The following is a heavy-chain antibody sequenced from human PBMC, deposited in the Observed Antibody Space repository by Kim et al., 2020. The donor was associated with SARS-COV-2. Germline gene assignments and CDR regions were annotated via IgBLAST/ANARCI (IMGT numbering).Heavy chain of an antibody. Sequence: ASVKVSCKSSGYTFTSYAMNWVRQAPGQGLEWMGWINTNTGNPTYAQGFTGRFVFSLDTSVSTAYLQISSLKAEDTAVYYCARGGVRGYSYGYYFDYWGQGTLVTVSS. V-gene: IGHV7-4-1*02. J-gene: IGHJ4*02. CDR3: ARGGVRGYSYGYYFDY. D-gene: IGHD5-18*01. CDR1: GYTFTSYA. CDR2: INTNTGNP.